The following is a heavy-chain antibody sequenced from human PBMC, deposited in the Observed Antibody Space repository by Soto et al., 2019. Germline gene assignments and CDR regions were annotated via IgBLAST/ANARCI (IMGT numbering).Heavy chain of an antibody. CDR3: VRDEDGDRSTYFAL. J-gene: IGHJ4*02. CDR2: IWYDGSQN. V-gene: IGHV3-33*01. Sequence: QVQLVESGGGAVQSGRSLRLSCVASRFTFRNYGMHWVRQAPGKGMEWVASIWYDGSQNYYANSVKGRFTISRDNSKNTLSLQMDSLRVEDTAVYYCVRDEDGDRSTYFALWGQGALVTVSS. CDR1: RFTFRNYG. D-gene: IGHD2-15*01.